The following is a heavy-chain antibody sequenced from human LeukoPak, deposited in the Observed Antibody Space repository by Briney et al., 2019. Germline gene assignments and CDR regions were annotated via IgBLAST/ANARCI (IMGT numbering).Heavy chain of an antibody. CDR3: ARHSPHSSGWFHAFDI. CDR2: VFHSGST. CDR1: GGSISGYY. Sequence: SETLSLTCRVSGGSISGYYWSWTRQPPGKGLEWIGYVFHSGSTRYNPSLNSRVTISVDTSKNQFSLKLNSVTAADTAVYYCARHSPHSSGWFHAFDIWGQGTMVTVSS. D-gene: IGHD6-19*01. V-gene: IGHV4-59*08. J-gene: IGHJ3*02.